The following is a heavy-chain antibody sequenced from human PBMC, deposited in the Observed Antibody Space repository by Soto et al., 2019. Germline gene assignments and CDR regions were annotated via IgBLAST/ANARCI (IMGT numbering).Heavy chain of an antibody. CDR3: ARGRGRNYYSGMDV. CDR1: GGTFSGYC. D-gene: IGHD3-16*01. V-gene: IGHV4-34*01. Sequence: TLSLTWAVFGGTFSGYCWSRIRQNTGKGLEWIGEINHSGSTNYNPSLKSRVTISVDTSKNQFSLKLSSVTAADTAVYYCARGRGRNYYSGMDVWGQGTTVTVSS. CDR2: INHSGST. J-gene: IGHJ6*02.